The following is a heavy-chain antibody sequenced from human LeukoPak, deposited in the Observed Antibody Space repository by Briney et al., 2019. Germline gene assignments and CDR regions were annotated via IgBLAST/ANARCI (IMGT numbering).Heavy chain of an antibody. J-gene: IGHJ5*02. D-gene: IGHD2-2*01. CDR2: IYHSGST. CDR1: GGSISSGGYY. Sequence: SETLSLTCTVSGGSISSGGYYWSWIRQPPGKGLEWIGYIYHSGSTYYNPPLKSRVTISVDRSKNQFSLKLSSVTAADTAVYYCARTTPAGWFDPWGQGTLVTVSS. V-gene: IGHV4-30-2*01. CDR3: ARTTPAGWFDP.